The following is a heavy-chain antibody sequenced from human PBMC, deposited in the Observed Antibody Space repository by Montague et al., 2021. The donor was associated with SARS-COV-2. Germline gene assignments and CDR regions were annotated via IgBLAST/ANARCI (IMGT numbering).Heavy chain of an antibody. V-gene: IGHV4-59*02. CDR3: ARETMTADGFDL. D-gene: IGHD1-14*01. J-gene: IGHJ3*01. Sequence: SETLSLTCTVSGASVGSSDWGWIRQSPGKGLEWIGYFYRVGSTDYNPSLKSRATISRDTSKNQFSLKVRSVTAADTAVYYCARETMTADGFDLWGQGTMVTVSS. CDR2: FYRVGST. CDR1: GASVGSSD.